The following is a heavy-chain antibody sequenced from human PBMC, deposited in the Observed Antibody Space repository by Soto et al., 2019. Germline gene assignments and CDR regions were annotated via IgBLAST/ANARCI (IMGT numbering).Heavy chain of an antibody. CDR1: GFTFGDYA. D-gene: IGHD2-2*01. V-gene: IGHV3-49*04. CDR3: TRGYCXSTSCYRLHWFDP. Sequence: GGSLRLSCTASGFTFGDYAMSWVRQAPGKGLEWVGFIRSKAYGGTTEYAASVKGRFTISRDDSKSIAYLQMNSLKTEDTAVYYCTRGYCXSTSCYRLHWFDPWGQGTLVTVSS. CDR2: IRSKAYGGTT. J-gene: IGHJ5*02.